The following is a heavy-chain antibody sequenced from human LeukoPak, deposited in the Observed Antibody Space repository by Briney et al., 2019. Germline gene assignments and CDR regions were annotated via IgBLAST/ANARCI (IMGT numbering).Heavy chain of an antibody. CDR2: IIPIFGTA. CDR1: GGTFSSYA. V-gene: IGHV1-69*13. D-gene: IGHD6-6*01. Sequence: SVKVSCKASGGTFSSYAISWVRQAPGQGLEWMGGIIPIFGTANYARKFQGRVTITADESTSTAYMELSSLRSEDTAVYYCARGGMYSSSSLNYWGQGTLVTVSS. CDR3: ARGGMYSSSSLNY. J-gene: IGHJ4*02.